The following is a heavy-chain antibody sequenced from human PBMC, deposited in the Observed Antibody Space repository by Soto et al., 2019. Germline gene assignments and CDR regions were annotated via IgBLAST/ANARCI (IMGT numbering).Heavy chain of an antibody. J-gene: IGHJ6*02. CDR3: ARSLLDEYSSSWRSAYYGMDV. CDR1: GFTFSAYY. CDR2: INPNRGGT. Sequence: QVQLVQSGAEVKKPGASVKVSCKASGFTFSAYYIYWVRQAPGQGLEWIGWINPNRGGTNNAQKLQGRVTMTRDTSTSTVYMELSALIPDDTAVYYCARSLLDEYSSSWRSAYYGMDVWGQGTTVTVSS. D-gene: IGHD6-13*01. V-gene: IGHV1-2*02.